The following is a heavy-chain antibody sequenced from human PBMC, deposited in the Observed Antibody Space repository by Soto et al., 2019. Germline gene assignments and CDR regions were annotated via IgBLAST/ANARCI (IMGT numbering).Heavy chain of an antibody. J-gene: IGHJ6*02. CDR2: ISSSGSAI. CDR3: ARDQTGIAVAGPDYYYYGMDV. D-gene: IGHD6-19*01. V-gene: IGHV3-48*03. CDR1: GFTFSSYE. Sequence: QPGGSLRLSCAASGFTFSSYEMNWVRQAPGEGLDWVSYISSSGSAIYYADSVKGRFTISGYNAKNSLYLQMNSLRAEDTAVYYCARDQTGIAVAGPDYYYYGMDVWGQGTTVTVSS.